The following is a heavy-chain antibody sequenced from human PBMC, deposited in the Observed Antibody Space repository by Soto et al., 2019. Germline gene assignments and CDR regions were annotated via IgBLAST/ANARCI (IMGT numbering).Heavy chain of an antibody. Sequence: LKLSCAASGFTFSMYWMYFVRQVAGKGPEWVSRINDDGSSTNYADSVKGRFTISRDNAKNTLYLQMNDLRAEDTAVYYCTRGPRSTSTGTGAFWGQGPLVTVSS. V-gene: IGHV3-74*01. D-gene: IGHD1-1*01. J-gene: IGHJ4*02. CDR1: GFTFSMYW. CDR3: TRGPRSTSTGTGAF. CDR2: INDDGSST.